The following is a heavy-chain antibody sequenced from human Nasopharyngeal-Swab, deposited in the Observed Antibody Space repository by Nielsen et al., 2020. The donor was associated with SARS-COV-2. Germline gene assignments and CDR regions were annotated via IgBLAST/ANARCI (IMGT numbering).Heavy chain of an antibody. CDR2: ITGNGDTT. J-gene: IGHJ3*02. CDR3: AGESGPNGFDI. Sequence: GESLKISCAASGFTFSSYSMSWLRQAPGKGLEWVSTITGNGDTTYYADSVKGRFTISRDNSENTVYLQMNSLRVEDTALYYCAGESGPNGFDIWGQGAMITVSS. D-gene: IGHD2-15*01. V-gene: IGHV3-23*01. CDR1: GFTFSSYS.